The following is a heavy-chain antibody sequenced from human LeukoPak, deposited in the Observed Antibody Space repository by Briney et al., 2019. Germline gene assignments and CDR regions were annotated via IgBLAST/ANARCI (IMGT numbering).Heavy chain of an antibody. CDR1: GGSFSGYY. Sequence: SEILSLTCAVYGGSFSGYYWSWIRQPPGKGLEWIGEINHSGSTNYNPSLKSRVTISVDTSKNQFSLKLSSVTAADTAVYYCAMLISGYWGQGTLVTVSS. V-gene: IGHV4-34*01. CDR3: AMLISGY. J-gene: IGHJ4*02. CDR2: INHSGST. D-gene: IGHD3-16*01.